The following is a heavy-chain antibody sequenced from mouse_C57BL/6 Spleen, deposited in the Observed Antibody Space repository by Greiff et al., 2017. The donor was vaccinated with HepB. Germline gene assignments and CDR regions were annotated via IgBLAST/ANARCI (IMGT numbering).Heavy chain of an antibody. J-gene: IGHJ3*01. CDR3: ARHGDGNYAWFAY. V-gene: IGHV5-6*01. CDR2: ISSGGSYT. CDR1: GFTFSSYG. Sequence: EVKLVESGGDLVKPGGSLKLSCAASGFTFSSYGMSWVRQTPDKRLEWVATISSGGSYTYYPDSVKGRFTISRDNAKNTLYLQMSSLQSEDTAMYYCARHGDGNYAWFAYWGQGTLVTVSA. D-gene: IGHD2-1*01.